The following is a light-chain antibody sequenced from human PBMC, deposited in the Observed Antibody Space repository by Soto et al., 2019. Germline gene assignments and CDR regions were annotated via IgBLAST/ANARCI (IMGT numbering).Light chain of an antibody. Sequence: QSALTQPASVSGSPGQSITISCSATSSGVGGYNFVSWYQQHPGKAPKLMIYEVSNRPSGVSNRFSGSKSGNTASLTISGLQAEDEADYYCSLNTRSRTYVFGSGTKLTVL. V-gene: IGLV2-14*01. CDR2: EVS. J-gene: IGLJ1*01. CDR1: SSGVGGYNF. CDR3: SLNTRSRTYV.